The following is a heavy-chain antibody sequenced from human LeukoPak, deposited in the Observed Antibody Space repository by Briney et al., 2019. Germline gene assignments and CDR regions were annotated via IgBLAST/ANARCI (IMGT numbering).Heavy chain of an antibody. J-gene: IGHJ4*01. Sequence: GGSLRLSCAASGFTFSNYAMNWVRQAPGKGLEWVSVISGSGYSTYYADSVKCRFTISRDNSKNTLYLQTNSLRAEATAVYYGAKDYGDYAYYFHYCGHGTLVTVSS. CDR1: GFTFSNYA. CDR2: ISGSGYST. CDR3: AKDYGDYAYYFHY. D-gene: IGHD4-17*01. V-gene: IGHV3-23*01.